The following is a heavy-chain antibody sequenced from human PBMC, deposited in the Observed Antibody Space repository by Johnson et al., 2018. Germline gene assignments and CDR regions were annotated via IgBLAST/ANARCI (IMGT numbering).Heavy chain of an antibody. CDR3: TRGGGGGWENYYYYYMDV. Sequence: VQLVQSGGGLVQPGRSXRLSCTASGFTFGDYAMSWFRQAPGKGLEWVGFIRSKAYGGTTEYAASVKGRYTISRDDSKSIAYLQMTSLKTEETAVYYWTRGGGGGWENYYYYYMDVWGKGTTVTVSS. CDR1: GFTFGDYA. J-gene: IGHJ6*03. V-gene: IGHV3-49*03. D-gene: IGHD1-26*01. CDR2: IRSKAYGGTT.